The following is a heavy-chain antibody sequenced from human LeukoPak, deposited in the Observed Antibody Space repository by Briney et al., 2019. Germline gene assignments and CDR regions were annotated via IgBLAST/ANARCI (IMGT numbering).Heavy chain of an antibody. CDR2: ISSSSSTI. J-gene: IGHJ4*02. CDR3: ARDGYCSGSSCYSTTDY. V-gene: IGHV3-48*04. CDR1: GFAFSSYS. Sequence: GGSLRLSCAASGFAFSSYSMNWVRQVPGEGLEWVSYISSSSSTIYYADSVKGRFTISRDNAKNSLYLQMNSLRAEDTAVYYCARDGYCSGSSCYSTTDYWGQGTLVTVSS. D-gene: IGHD2-15*01.